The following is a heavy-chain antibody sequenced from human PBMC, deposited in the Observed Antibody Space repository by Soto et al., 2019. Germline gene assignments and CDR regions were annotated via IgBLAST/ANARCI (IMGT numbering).Heavy chain of an antibody. CDR1: GYTFTSYW. CDR2: IDPSDSST. Sequence: GESLKISCKGSGYTFTSYWITWVRQMPGKGLEWMGRIDPSDSSTNYSPSFQGHVTISTDKSVSTAHLQWSSLKVSDTAMYYCAGTGYTDGYHFDNWGQGTQVTVSS. D-gene: IGHD5-18*01. J-gene: IGHJ4*02. CDR3: AGTGYTDGYHFDN. V-gene: IGHV5-10-1*01.